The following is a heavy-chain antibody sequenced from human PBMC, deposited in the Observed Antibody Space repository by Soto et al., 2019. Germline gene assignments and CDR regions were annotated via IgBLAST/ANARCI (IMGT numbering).Heavy chain of an antibody. V-gene: IGHV3-30*04. Sequence: QVQLVESGGGVVQPGRSLRLSCAASKFTFNRHAMHWVRQAPGKGLEWVAVISHDGRIKYYADSVKGRFTISRDNSMNTLDLQMNSLRAEDTAIYFCARVSGHVYATLHGPFDYWGQGTLVTVSS. CDR1: KFTFNRHA. CDR3: ARVSGHVYATLHGPFDY. CDR2: ISHDGRIK. D-gene: IGHD2-8*01. J-gene: IGHJ4*02.